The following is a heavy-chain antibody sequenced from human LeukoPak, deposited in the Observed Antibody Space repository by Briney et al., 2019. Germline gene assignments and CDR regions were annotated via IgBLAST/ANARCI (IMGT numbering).Heavy chain of an antibody. CDR1: GFTFSSYG. J-gene: IGHJ4*02. CDR2: IWYDGSNK. D-gene: IGHD1-26*01. V-gene: IGHV3-33*01. CDR3: ARVGGSYYGIDY. Sequence: GRSLRLSCAASGFTFSSYGMHWVRRAPGKGLEWVAVIWYDGSNKYYADSVKGRFTISRDNSKNTLYLQMNSLRAEDTAVYYCARVGGSYYGIDYWGQGTLVTVSS.